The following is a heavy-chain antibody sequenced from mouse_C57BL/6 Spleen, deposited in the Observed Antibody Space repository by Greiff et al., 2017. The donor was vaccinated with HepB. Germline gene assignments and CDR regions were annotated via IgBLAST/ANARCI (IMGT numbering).Heavy chain of an antibody. CDR3: ARLEDI. V-gene: IGHV2-9*02. J-gene: IGHJ2*01. Sequence: VKLQESGPGLVAPSQSLSITCTVYGYSLTRYGVHWVRQPPGKGLEWLGLIWAGGSTNYNSALMSRLSISKDNSKSQVFLKMNSRQTEDTAMYYCARLEDIWGQGTTLTVSS. D-gene: IGHD1-3*01. CDR1: GYSLTRYG. CDR2: IWAGGST.